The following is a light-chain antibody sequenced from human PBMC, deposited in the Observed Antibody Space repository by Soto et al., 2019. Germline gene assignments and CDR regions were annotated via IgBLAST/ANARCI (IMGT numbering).Light chain of an antibody. CDR2: LNSDGSH. J-gene: IGLJ2*01. Sequence: QLVLTQSPSASASLGASVKLTCTLSSGHSSYAIAWHQQQPEKGPRYLMKLNSDGSHSKGDGIPDRFSGSSSGAERSLTNSSLQSEDEADYYCQTWGTGIQVFGGGTKVTVL. CDR3: QTWGTGIQV. CDR1: SGHSSYA. V-gene: IGLV4-69*01.